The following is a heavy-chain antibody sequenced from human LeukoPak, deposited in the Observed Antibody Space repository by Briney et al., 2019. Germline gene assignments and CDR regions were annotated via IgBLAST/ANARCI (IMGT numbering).Heavy chain of an antibody. Sequence: SETLSLTCTVSGGSISSYYWSWIRQPPGKGLEWNGYIYYSGSTNYNPSLKSRVTISVDTSKNQFSLKLSSVTAADTAVYYCATGIAARPSYYFDYWGQGTLVTVSS. CDR1: GGSISSYY. CDR2: IYYSGST. V-gene: IGHV4-59*08. CDR3: ATGIAARPSYYFDY. D-gene: IGHD6-6*01. J-gene: IGHJ4*02.